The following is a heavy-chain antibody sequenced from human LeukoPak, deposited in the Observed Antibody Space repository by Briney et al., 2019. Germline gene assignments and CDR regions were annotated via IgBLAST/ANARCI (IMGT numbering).Heavy chain of an antibody. V-gene: IGHV3-33*06. CDR2: IWYDGSNK. Sequence: PGGSLRLSCAASGFTFSSYGMHWVRQAPGKGLEWVAVIWYDGSNKYYADSVKGRFTISRDNSKNTLYLQMNSLRAEDTAVYCCAKVRRDGYNIDYWGQGTLVTVSS. CDR1: GFTFSSYG. J-gene: IGHJ4*02. D-gene: IGHD5-24*01. CDR3: AKVRRDGYNIDY.